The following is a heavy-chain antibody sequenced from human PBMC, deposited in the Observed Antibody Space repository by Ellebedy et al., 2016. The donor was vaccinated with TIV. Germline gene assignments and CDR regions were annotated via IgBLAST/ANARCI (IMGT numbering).Heavy chain of an antibody. V-gene: IGHV4-4*02. D-gene: IGHD3-10*02. CDR2: IYHSGTS. CDR1: GGSISSRNW. J-gene: IGHJ5*02. CDR3: ARHPRMGVFGEELDL. Sequence: MPSETLSLTCAVSGGSISSRNWWSWVRQSPGKGLEWIGEIYHSGTSNYNPSLKSRISISVDTSKSQIFLRLRSVTATDTALYFCARHPRMGVFGEELDLWGQGIRVTVSS.